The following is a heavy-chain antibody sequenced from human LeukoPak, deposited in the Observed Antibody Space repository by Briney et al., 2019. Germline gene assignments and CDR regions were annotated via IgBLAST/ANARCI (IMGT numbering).Heavy chain of an antibody. Sequence: ASVKVSCKASGYTFTGYYMHWGRQAPGQGLEWMGWINPNSGGTNYAQKFQGRVTMTRDTSISTAYMELSRLRSDDTAVYYCARVSNYYYYMDVWGKGTTVTISS. CDR3: ARVSNYYYYMDV. CDR2: INPNSGGT. V-gene: IGHV1-2*02. CDR1: GYTFTGYY. J-gene: IGHJ6*03.